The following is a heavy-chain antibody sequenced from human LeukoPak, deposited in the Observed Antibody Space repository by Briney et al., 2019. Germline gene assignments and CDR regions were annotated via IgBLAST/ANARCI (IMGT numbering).Heavy chain of an antibody. CDR3: AKGYSSGWYFRIAY. Sequence: PGGSLRLSCAASGFTFSSYAMSWVRQAPGKGLEWVSAISGSGGSTYYADSVKGRFTISRDNSKNTLYLQMNSLRAEDTAVYYCAKGYSSGWYFRIAYWGQGTLVTVSS. V-gene: IGHV3-23*01. J-gene: IGHJ4*02. CDR2: ISGSGGST. CDR1: GFTFSSYA. D-gene: IGHD6-19*01.